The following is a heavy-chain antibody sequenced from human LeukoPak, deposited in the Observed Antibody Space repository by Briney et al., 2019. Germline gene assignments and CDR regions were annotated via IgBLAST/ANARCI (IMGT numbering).Heavy chain of an antibody. Sequence: GGSLRLSCAASGFTFSSDAMTWVRQAPGKGLEWVSGISGSGGSTYYADSVKGRFTISRDNSKNTLYLQMNSLRAEDTAVYYCAKDGTWIQLWLAYWGQGTLVTVSS. CDR2: ISGSGGST. CDR1: GFTFSSDA. J-gene: IGHJ4*02. CDR3: AKDGTWIQLWLAY. D-gene: IGHD5-18*01. V-gene: IGHV3-23*01.